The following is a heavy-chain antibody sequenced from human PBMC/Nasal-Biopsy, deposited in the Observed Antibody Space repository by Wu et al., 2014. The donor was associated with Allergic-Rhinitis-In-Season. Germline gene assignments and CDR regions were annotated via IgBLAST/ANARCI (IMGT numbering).Heavy chain of an antibody. J-gene: IGHJ4*02. D-gene: IGHD2/OR15-2a*01. CDR1: GGSITSDY. Sequence: TLSLTCTVSGGSITSDYWGWIRQPPGKGLEWIGYINYSGTTDYKASLKGRVTMSIDTSKNQVSLTLRSVTAADTAVYYCASLIVPEARFDYWGQGTLVTVSS. V-gene: IGHV4-59*01. CDR2: INYSGTT. CDR3: ASLIVPEARFDY.